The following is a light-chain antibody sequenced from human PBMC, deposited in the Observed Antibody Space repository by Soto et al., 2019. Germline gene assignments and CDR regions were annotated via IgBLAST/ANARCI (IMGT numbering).Light chain of an antibody. CDR1: NSDIGDYNF. V-gene: IGLV2-14*01. Sequence: QSALTQPASVSGSPGQSITISCTGTNSDIGDYNFVSWYQQLPGKAPKLIISEVSNRPSGVSTRFSGSKSGNTASLTISGLQPEDEAAYYCSSYSTIGAEVHFGGGTKLTVL. J-gene: IGLJ2*01. CDR3: SSYSTIGAEVH. CDR2: EVS.